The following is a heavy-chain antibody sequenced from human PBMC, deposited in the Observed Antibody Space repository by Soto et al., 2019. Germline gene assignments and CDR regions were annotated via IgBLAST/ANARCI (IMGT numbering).Heavy chain of an antibody. J-gene: IGHJ4*02. D-gene: IGHD6-13*01. Sequence: EVQLVESGGGLVKPGGSLRLSCAASGFTFSSYSMNWVRQAPGKGLEWVSSISSSSSYIYYADSVKSRFTISRANAKTTLYPQMNGLRAEDTTVYYCASVIRQQLVIDYWGQGTMVTVSS. CDR3: ASVIRQQLVIDY. CDR1: GFTFSSYS. V-gene: IGHV3-21*01. CDR2: ISSSSSYI.